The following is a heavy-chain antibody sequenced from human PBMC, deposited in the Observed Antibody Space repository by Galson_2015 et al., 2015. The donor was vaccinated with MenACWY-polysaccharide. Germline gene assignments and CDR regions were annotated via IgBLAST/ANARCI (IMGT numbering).Heavy chain of an antibody. CDR2: INADGSAT. J-gene: IGHJ5*02. V-gene: IGHV3-74*01. Sequence: SLRLSCAASGFSFSTYWMHWVRHAPGKGLVWVSRINADGSATDYADSVRGRFTISRDNAKNTLYLEMNSLRAEDTAVYYCTKAGAKYCRGSGSYFNWFDPWGQGTLVTVSS. CDR3: TKAGAKYCRGSGSYFNWFDP. D-gene: IGHD1-26*01. CDR1: GFSFSTYW.